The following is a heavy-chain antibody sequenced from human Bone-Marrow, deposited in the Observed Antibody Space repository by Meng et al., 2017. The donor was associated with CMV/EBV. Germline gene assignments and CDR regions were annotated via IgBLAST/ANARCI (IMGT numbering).Heavy chain of an antibody. Sequence: SVKVSCKASGYTFTGFYIHWVRQAPGQGLEWMGWISAYNGNTNYAQKLQGRVTMTTDTSTSTAYMELRSLRSDDTAVYYCARDSTIFGVVDHWGQGTLVTVSS. D-gene: IGHD3-3*01. V-gene: IGHV1-18*04. CDR2: ISAYNGNT. CDR3: ARDSTIFGVVDH. CDR1: GYTFTGFY. J-gene: IGHJ5*02.